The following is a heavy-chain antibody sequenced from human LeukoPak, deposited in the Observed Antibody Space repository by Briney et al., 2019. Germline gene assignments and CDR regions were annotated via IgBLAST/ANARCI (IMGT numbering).Heavy chain of an antibody. V-gene: IGHV1-2*02. CDR3: ARDYDILTGSPFDY. D-gene: IGHD3-9*01. Sequence: ASVKVSCKASGYTFTGYYMHWVRQAPGQGVEWMGWINPNSGGTNYAQKFQGRVTMTRDTSISTAYMELSRLRSDDTAVYYCARDYDILTGSPFDYWGQGTLVTVSS. CDR1: GYTFTGYY. J-gene: IGHJ4*02. CDR2: INPNSGGT.